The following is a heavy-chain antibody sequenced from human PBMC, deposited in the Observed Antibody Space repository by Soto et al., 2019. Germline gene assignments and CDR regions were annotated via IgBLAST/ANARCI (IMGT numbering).Heavy chain of an antibody. CDR1: HYTCTGYA. CDR2: ISSQTGNT. J-gene: IGHJ4*02. D-gene: IGHD3-3*02. V-gene: IGHV1-18*01. Sequence: QLVQSGPEVKKPGASVKVSCKASHYTCTGYAVSWVRQAPGQGLEWMGWISSQTGNTVSAQELLGRVTPTTDTSTSTAFMELRSLQYDDTAIYYCARGRHFQTSDRVDYWGQGTLVTVSS. CDR3: ARGRHFQTSDRVDY.